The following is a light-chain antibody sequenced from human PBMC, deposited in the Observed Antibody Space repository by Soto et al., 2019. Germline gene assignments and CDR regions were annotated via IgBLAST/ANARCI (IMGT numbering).Light chain of an antibody. CDR1: NMGSKS. CDR2: DDS. V-gene: IGLV3-21*02. J-gene: IGLJ2*01. Sequence: SYELTQPPSVSVAPGQTARITCGGNNMGSKSVHWYQQKPGQAPVLVVYDDSDRPSGIPERFSGSNSGNTATLTISRVEAGDEADYYCQVWDSSSDHPPVVFGGGTKVTVL. CDR3: QVWDSSSDHPPVV.